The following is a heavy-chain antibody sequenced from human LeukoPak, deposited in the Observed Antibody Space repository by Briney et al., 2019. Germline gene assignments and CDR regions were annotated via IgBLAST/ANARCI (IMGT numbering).Heavy chain of an antibody. D-gene: IGHD5-18*01. V-gene: IGHV1-69*05. J-gene: IGHJ4*02. Sequence: SGKVSCKASGGTFSSYAISWVRQAPGQGLEWMGGIIPIFGTANYAQKFQARVTITTDESTSTAYMELSSLRSEDTAVYYCAHGSYGPGSFDYWGQGTLVTVSS. CDR3: AHGSYGPGSFDY. CDR2: IIPIFGTA. CDR1: GGTFSSYA.